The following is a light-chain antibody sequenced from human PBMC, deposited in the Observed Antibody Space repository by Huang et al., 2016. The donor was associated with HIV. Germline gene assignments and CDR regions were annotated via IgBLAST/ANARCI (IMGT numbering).Light chain of an antibody. CDR1: QSISSY. CDR2: ASS. V-gene: IGKV1-39*01. Sequence: DIQMTQSPSSLSASVGDRVTITCRASQSISSYLSWFQQRPGKAPNLLIYASSSLQSGVPSRFTGSGSGTDFTLTISRLQPEDFATYYCQQTYTTPYTFGQGTKLEIK. J-gene: IGKJ2*01. CDR3: QQTYTTPYT.